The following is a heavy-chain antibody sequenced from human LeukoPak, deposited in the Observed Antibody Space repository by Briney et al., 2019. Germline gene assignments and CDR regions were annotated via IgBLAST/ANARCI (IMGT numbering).Heavy chain of an antibody. CDR3: ARDMYGCLDY. V-gene: IGHV4-61*02. J-gene: IGHJ4*02. Sequence: IPSETLSLTCTVSGGSISSGSYYWSWIRQPAGKGLEWIGRIYTSGSTNYNPSLKSRVTISVDTSKNQFSLKLSSVTAADTAVYYCARDMYGCLDYWGQGTLVTVSS. D-gene: IGHD2-8*01. CDR1: GGSISSGSYY. CDR2: IYTSGST.